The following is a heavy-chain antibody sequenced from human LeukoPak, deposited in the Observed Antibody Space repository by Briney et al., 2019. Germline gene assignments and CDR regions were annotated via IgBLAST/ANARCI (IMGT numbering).Heavy chain of an antibody. D-gene: IGHD6-13*01. V-gene: IGHV3-48*01. Sequence: GGSLRLSCAASGFTFSTYNMNWVRQAPGKGLEWVSYISSSTSTIYYADSVKGRFTISRDNSKNTLYLQMNSLRAEDTAVYYCAKGWIAAPWGQGTMVTVSS. CDR3: AKGWIAAP. CDR2: ISSSTSTI. J-gene: IGHJ3*01. CDR1: GFTFSTYN.